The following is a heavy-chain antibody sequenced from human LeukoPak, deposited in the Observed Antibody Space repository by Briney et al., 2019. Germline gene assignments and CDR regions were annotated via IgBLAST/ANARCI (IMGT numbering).Heavy chain of an antibody. V-gene: IGHV3-30*02. Sequence: PGGSLRLSCAASGFTFNSYGMHWVRQAPGKGLEWVAFIRYDGSNKYYADSVTGRFTISRDNSKNAPNLQMNSLRPEDTAVYYCAKDSSQWLVLHPDAFDIWGQGTMVTVSS. J-gene: IGHJ3*02. CDR3: AKDSSQWLVLHPDAFDI. CDR2: IRYDGSNK. CDR1: GFTFNSYG. D-gene: IGHD6-19*01.